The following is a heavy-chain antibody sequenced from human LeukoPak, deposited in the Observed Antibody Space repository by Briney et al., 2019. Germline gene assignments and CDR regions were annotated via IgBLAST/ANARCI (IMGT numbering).Heavy chain of an antibody. Sequence: GGSLRLSCAASGFTFDDYAMHWVRQAPGKGLEWVSGISWNSGSIGYADSVKGRFTISRDDSKNTLYLQMNSLKTEDTAVYYCTTDSYCSSTSCSPDAFDIWGQGTMVTVSS. CDR1: GFTFDDYA. V-gene: IGHV3-9*01. CDR2: ISWNSGSI. CDR3: TTDSYCSSTSCSPDAFDI. D-gene: IGHD2-2*01. J-gene: IGHJ3*02.